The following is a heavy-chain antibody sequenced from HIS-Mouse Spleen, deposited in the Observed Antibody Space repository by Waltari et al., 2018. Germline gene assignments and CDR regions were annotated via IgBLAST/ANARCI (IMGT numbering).Heavy chain of an antibody. J-gene: IGHJ5*02. V-gene: IGHV3-30*18. D-gene: IGHD6-13*01. Sequence: QVQLVESGGGVVQPGRSLRLSCAASGFTFSSYGMHWVRQAPGKGVEWVAVISYDGSNKYYADSVKGRFTISRDNSKNTLYLQMNSLRAEDTAVYYCAKEYSSSHNWFDPWGQGTLVTVSS. CDR1: GFTFSSYG. CDR2: ISYDGSNK. CDR3: AKEYSSSHNWFDP.